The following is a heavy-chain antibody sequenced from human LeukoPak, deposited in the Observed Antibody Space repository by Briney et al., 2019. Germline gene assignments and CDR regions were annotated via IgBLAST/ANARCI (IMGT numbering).Heavy chain of an antibody. J-gene: IGHJ5*02. CDR3: AKVGAANTMSGWFDP. Sequence: GGSLRLSCAASGFTFSSYWMSWVRQAPGKGLEWVANIKTDGSEKIYVDSLKGRFTISRDNAKNTLYLQMNSLTAEDTAVYYCAKVGAANTMSGWFDPWGQGTLVTVSS. CDR2: IKTDGSEK. CDR1: GFTFSSYW. D-gene: IGHD3-3*01. V-gene: IGHV3-7*03.